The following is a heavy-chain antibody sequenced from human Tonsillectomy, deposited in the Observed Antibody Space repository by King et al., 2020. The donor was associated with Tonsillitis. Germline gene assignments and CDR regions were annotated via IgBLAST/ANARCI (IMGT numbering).Heavy chain of an antibody. Sequence: LQLQESGPGLVKPSETLSLTCTVSGGSISSGSYYWGWIRQPPGKGLEWIGSIYYSGSTYYNPSLKSLVTISVDTSKNQFSLKLSSVTAADTAVYYCARLVGDCSGGSCYSVFRWFDPWGRGTLVTVSS. CDR3: ARLVGDCSGGSCYSVFRWFDP. J-gene: IGHJ5*02. CDR2: IYYSGST. D-gene: IGHD2-15*01. CDR1: GGSISSGSYY. V-gene: IGHV4-39*01.